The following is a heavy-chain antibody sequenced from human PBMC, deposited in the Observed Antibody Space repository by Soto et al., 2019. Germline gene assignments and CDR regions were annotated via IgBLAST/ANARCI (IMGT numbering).Heavy chain of an antibody. D-gene: IGHD3-22*01. V-gene: IGHV4-30-2*01. CDR1: GGSISSGGYS. Sequence: SETLSLTCAVSGGSISSGGYSWNWIRQPPGKGLEWIGYIYHSGSTLYNQSLKRRVTISVDKSKNQFSLKLSSVTAADTAVYYCARETDYYDSSGYYFNYGMDVWGQGTTVT. CDR3: ARETDYYDSSGYYFNYGMDV. J-gene: IGHJ6*02. CDR2: IYHSGST.